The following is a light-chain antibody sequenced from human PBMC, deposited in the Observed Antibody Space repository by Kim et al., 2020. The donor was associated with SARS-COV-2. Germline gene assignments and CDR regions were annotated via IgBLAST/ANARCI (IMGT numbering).Light chain of an antibody. CDR1: QSISSTY. CDR3: QQYSSSPLT. CDR2: GAS. J-gene: IGKJ4*01. V-gene: IGKV3-20*01. Sequence: EIVLTQSPGTLSLSPGERATLSCRASQSISSTYLAWYQQKIGQAPRLLIYGASFRATGIPGRFSGSGSGTDFTLTISRLEPEDFAVYYCQQYSSSPLTFGGGTKLEI.